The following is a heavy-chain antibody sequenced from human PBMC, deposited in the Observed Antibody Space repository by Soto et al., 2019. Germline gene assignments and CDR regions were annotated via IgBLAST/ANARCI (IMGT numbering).Heavy chain of an antibody. J-gene: IGHJ4*02. CDR2: ISGSGGST. CDR1: GFTFSSYA. V-gene: IGHV3-23*01. Sequence: PAGCLRLSCAASGFTFSSYAMSWVRQAPGKGLEWVSAISGSGGSTYYADSVKGRFTISRDNSKNTLYLQMNSLRAEDKAVYYCASGWDSFDYWGQGTLVTVSS. D-gene: IGHD6-19*01. CDR3: ASGWDSFDY.